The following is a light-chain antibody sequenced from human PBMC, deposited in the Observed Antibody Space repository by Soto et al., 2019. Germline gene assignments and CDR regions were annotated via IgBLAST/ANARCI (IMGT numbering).Light chain of an antibody. Sequence: QSVLTQPASVSGSPGQSIVISCTGSSSDVGGYDYVSWYQQHPGKAPQLVIYHVSNRPSGISNRVSGSKSGSTASLTISGLQAEDEADYYCSSYTTSNTRQIVFGTGTKVTVL. CDR2: HVS. CDR1: SSDVGGYDY. CDR3: SSYTTSNTRQIV. V-gene: IGLV2-14*01. J-gene: IGLJ1*01.